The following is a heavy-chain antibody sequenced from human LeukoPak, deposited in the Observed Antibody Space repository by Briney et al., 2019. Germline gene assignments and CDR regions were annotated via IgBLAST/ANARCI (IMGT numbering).Heavy chain of an antibody. CDR1: GFTFSSYG. CDR3: ARDSGEAQWLSFIDY. CDR2: IRYDGSNK. D-gene: IGHD6-19*01. J-gene: IGHJ4*02. V-gene: IGHV3-30*02. Sequence: PGGSLRLSCAASGFTFSSYGMHWVRQAPGKGLEWVAFIRYDGSNKYYADSVKGRFTISRDNAKNSLYLQMNSLRAEDTAVYYCARDSGEAQWLSFIDYWGQGTLVTVSS.